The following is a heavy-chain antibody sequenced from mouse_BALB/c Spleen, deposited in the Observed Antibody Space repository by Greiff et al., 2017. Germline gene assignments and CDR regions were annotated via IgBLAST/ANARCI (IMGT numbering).Heavy chain of an antibody. D-gene: IGHD2-4*01. CDR1: GYAFTNYW. V-gene: IGHV1-63*01. Sequence: VQLQQSGAELVRPGTSVKISCKASGYAFTNYWLGWVKQRPGHGLEWIGDIYPGSGNTYYNEKFKGKATLTADKSSSTAYMQLSSLTSEDSAFYFCARHYDYPAWFAYWGQGTLVTVSA. CDR3: ARHYDYPAWFAY. J-gene: IGHJ3*01. CDR2: IYPGSGNT.